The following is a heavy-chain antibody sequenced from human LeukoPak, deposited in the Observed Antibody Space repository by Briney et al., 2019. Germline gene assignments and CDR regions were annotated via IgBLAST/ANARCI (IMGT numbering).Heavy chain of an antibody. CDR1: GFTFSTSG. V-gene: IGHV3-30*02. CDR3: ARGGHYYDSSGYLE. CDR2: VRYDGIKK. J-gene: IGHJ4*02. Sequence: GGSLRLSCAASGFTFSTSGMHWVRQAPGKGLEWVAFVRYDGIKKDYADSVKGRFTISRDNSKNTLYLQMNSLRAEDTAVHYCARGGHYYDSSGYLEWGQGTLVTVSS. D-gene: IGHD3-22*01.